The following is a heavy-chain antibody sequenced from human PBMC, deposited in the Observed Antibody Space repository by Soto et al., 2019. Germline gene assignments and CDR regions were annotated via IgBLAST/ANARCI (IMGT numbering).Heavy chain of an antibody. CDR1: GASISVHSYY. CDR3: TGRYNWNDNYFDP. Sequence: SETLSLTCTVSGASISVHSYYWTWIRQPPGKGLEWIGSSYYSGTTYFNPSLKSRATISVDTSKNQFSLRLTSVTAADTAIYYCTGRYNWNDNYFDPRGPGALVTVSS. V-gene: IGHV4-39*01. D-gene: IGHD1-20*01. CDR2: SYYSGTT. J-gene: IGHJ5*02.